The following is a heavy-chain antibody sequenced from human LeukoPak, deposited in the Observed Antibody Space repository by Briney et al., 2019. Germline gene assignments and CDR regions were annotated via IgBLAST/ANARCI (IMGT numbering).Heavy chain of an antibody. Sequence: SQTLSLTCTVSVDSISSGYYYWSWIRQPPGKGLEWIGYIYSSGSTYYNPSLKSRVIISVDTSKNQFSLKLSSVTAADTAVYYCARAYGYSTGWYLSDWGQGTLVTVSS. CDR3: ARAYGYSTGWYLSD. CDR2: IYSSGST. D-gene: IGHD6-19*01. CDR1: VDSISSGYYY. V-gene: IGHV4-30-4*01. J-gene: IGHJ4*02.